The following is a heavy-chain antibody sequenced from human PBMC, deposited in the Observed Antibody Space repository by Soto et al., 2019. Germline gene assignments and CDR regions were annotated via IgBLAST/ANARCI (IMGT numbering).Heavy chain of an antibody. D-gene: IGHD1-26*01. CDR2: LYNGGET. Sequence: PGGSLRLSCAASGLTVNRNYMSWVRQAPGKGLEWVSVLYNGGETYYADSVRGRFTISRDNSKNTVYLQMYSLRVEDTAVYYRTRDGPMGGRYFDYWGQGTLVTVSS. CDR1: GLTVNRNY. CDR3: TRDGPMGGRYFDY. J-gene: IGHJ4*02. V-gene: IGHV3-66*01.